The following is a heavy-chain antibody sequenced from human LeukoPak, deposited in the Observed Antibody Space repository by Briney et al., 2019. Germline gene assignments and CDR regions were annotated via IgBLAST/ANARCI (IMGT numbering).Heavy chain of an antibody. D-gene: IGHD2-2*01. CDR2: ISSSSSYT. Sequence: GGSLRLSCAASGFTFSDYYMSWIRQAPGKGLEWVSYISSSSSYTNYADSVKGRFTISRDNAKNSLYPQMNSLRAEDTAVYYCARDCSSTSCYSSHGMDVWGKGTTVTVSS. V-gene: IGHV3-11*06. CDR3: ARDCSSTSCYSSHGMDV. CDR1: GFTFSDYY. J-gene: IGHJ6*04.